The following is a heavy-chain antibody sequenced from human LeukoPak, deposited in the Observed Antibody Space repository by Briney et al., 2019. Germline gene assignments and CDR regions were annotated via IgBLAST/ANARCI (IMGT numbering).Heavy chain of an antibody. CDR1: GYSISSGYY. V-gene: IGHV4-38-2*02. J-gene: IGHJ5*02. Sequence: PSETLSLTCTVSGYSISSGYYWGWIRQPPGKGLEWIGSIYHSGSTYYNPSLKSRVTISVDTSKNQFSLKLSSVTAADTAVYYCARKSGVGATFYWFDPWGQGTLVTVSS. CDR3: ARKSGVGATFYWFDP. D-gene: IGHD1-26*01. CDR2: IYHSGST.